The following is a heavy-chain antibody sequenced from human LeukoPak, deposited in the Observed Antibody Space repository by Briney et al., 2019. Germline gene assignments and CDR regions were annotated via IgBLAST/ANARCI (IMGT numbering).Heavy chain of an antibody. D-gene: IGHD2-15*01. CDR2: MNPNSGNT. J-gene: IGHJ6*02. V-gene: IGHV1-8*01. Sequence: ASVKVSCKASGYTFTSYDINWMRQATGQGLEWMGWMNPNSGNTGYAQKFQGRVTMTRNTSISTAYMELSSLRSEDTAVYYCARGGHTSGGSYYYGMDVWGQGTTVTVSS. CDR3: ARGGHTSGGSYYYGMDV. CDR1: GYTFTSYD.